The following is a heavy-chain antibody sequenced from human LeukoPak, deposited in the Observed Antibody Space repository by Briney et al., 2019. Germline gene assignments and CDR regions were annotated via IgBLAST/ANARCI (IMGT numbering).Heavy chain of an antibody. Sequence: PGGSLRLSCAASGFTFSSYWMSWVRQAPGKGLEWVANIKQDGSEKYYVDSVKGRFTISRDNAKNSLYLQMNSLGAEDTAVYYCARDRGNSYGGNSKVYWGQGTLVTVSS. CDR1: GFTFSSYW. V-gene: IGHV3-7*01. D-gene: IGHD4-23*01. CDR3: ARDRGNSYGGNSKVY. J-gene: IGHJ4*02. CDR2: IKQDGSEK.